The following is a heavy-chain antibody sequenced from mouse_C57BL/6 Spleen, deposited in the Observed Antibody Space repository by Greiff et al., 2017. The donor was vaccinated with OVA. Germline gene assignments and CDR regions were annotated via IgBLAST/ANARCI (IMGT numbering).Heavy chain of an antibody. D-gene: IGHD2-4*01. V-gene: IGHV3-6*01. CDR3: ARDDYDGEYYAMDY. CDR2: ISYDGSN. J-gene: IGHJ4*01. Sequence: ESGPGLVKPSQSLSLTCSVTGYSITSGYYWNWIRQFPGNKLEWMGYISYDGSNNYNPSLKNRISITRDTSKNQFFLKLNSVTTEDTATYYCARDDYDGEYYAMDYWGQGTSVTVSS. CDR1: GYSITSGYY.